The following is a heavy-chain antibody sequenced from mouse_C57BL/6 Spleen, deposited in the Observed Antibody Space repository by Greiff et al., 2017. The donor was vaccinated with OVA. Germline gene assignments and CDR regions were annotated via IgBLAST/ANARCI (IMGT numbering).Heavy chain of an antibody. CDR1: GYSFTGYY. D-gene: IGHD3-2*02. Sequence: EVQLQQSGPELVKPGASVKISCKASGYSFTGYYMNWVKQSPEKSLEWIGEINPSTGGTTYNQKFKAKTTLTVDKSSSTAYMQLKSLTSEDSAVYYCAKSAGNPFDYWGQGTLVTVSA. V-gene: IGHV1-42*01. CDR2: INPSTGGT. J-gene: IGHJ3*01. CDR3: AKSAGNPFDY.